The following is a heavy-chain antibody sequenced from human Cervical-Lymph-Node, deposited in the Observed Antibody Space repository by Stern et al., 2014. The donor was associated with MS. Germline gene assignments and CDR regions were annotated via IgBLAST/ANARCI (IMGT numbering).Heavy chain of an antibody. J-gene: IGHJ5*02. V-gene: IGHV1-46*03. CDR2: INPRGGST. Sequence: QVQLVESGAEVKKPGASVKVSCKASGYTFTSYYMHWVRQAPGQGLEWMGIINPRGGSTNYAQKFQGRVTMTRETSTSTVYMELSSLRSEDTAVYYCARVGATGCWWFDPWGQGTLVTVSS. CDR3: ARVGATGCWWFDP. D-gene: IGHD1-26*01. CDR1: GYTFTSYY.